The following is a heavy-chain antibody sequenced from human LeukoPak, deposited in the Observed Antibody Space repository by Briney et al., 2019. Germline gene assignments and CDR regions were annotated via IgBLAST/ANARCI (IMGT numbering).Heavy chain of an antibody. CDR2: ISSSSSYL. V-gene: IGHV3-21*01. Sequence: KTGGSLRLSCAASGFTFSSYSMNWVRQAPGKGLEWVSSISSSSSYLYYADSVKGRFTISRDNAKNSLYLQMNSLRAEDTAVYYCARDLLTTVFDYWGQGTLVTVSS. CDR3: ARDLLTTVFDY. D-gene: IGHD4-17*01. J-gene: IGHJ4*02. CDR1: GFTFSSYS.